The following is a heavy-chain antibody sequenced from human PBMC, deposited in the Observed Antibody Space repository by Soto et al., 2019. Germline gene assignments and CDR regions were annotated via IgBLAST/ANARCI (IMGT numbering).Heavy chain of an antibody. CDR3: ARAALYNWTAVSGFDP. Sequence: EVQLVESGGGLVQPGGSLRLSCAASGFTFSSYSMNWVRQAPGKGLEWVSYISSSSSTIYYADSVKGRFTISRDNAKNSLYLQTHSLRAEDTAVYYCARAALYNWTAVSGFDPWGQGTLVTVSS. CDR2: ISSSSSTI. J-gene: IGHJ5*02. V-gene: IGHV3-48*01. D-gene: IGHD1-1*01. CDR1: GFTFSSYS.